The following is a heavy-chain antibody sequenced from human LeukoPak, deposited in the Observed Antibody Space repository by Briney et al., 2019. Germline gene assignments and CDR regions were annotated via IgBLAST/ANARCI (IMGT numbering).Heavy chain of an antibody. CDR1: GFTFGDHA. J-gene: IGHJ4*02. Sequence: GGSLRLSCTASGFTFGDHAMSWVRQAPGKGLEWVGFIRSRAYGGTTEYAASVKGRFTISRDDSKSIAYLRMNSLETEDTAVYYCTREKYSGSYYGYWGQGTLVTVSS. V-gene: IGHV3-49*04. D-gene: IGHD1-26*01. CDR3: TREKYSGSYYGY. CDR2: IRSRAYGGTT.